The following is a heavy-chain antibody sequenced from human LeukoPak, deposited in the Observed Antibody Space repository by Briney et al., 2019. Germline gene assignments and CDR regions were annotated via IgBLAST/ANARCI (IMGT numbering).Heavy chain of an antibody. Sequence: PGGSLRLSCAASGCIFSSYWMHWVRQAPGKGLVWVSRINTDGSTTTYADSVKGRLTISRDNAKNPLYLQMNSLRAGDTAVYYCARSSGGSGYSPTHCWGQGTLVTVSS. CDR3: ARSSGGSGYSPTHC. D-gene: IGHD3-22*01. V-gene: IGHV3-74*01. CDR1: GCIFSSYW. J-gene: IGHJ4*02. CDR2: INTDGSTT.